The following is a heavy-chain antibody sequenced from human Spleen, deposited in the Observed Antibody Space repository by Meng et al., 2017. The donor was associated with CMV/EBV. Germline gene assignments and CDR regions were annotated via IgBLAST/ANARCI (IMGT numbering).Heavy chain of an antibody. D-gene: IGHD3-3*01. Sequence: SCAASGFIFSDAWMSWVRQAPGKGLEWVGFIRSKSNGGTGEYAASVKGRFTISRDDSTSIAYLQMNSLKTEDTAVYYCTGRYYDFWSGYHDYWGQGTLVTVSS. CDR2: IRSKSNGGTG. J-gene: IGHJ4*02. CDR3: TGRYYDFWSGYHDY. V-gene: IGHV3-49*04. CDR1: GFIFSDAW.